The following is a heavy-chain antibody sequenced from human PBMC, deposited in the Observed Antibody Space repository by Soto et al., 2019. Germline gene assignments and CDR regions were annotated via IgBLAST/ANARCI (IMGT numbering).Heavy chain of an antibody. Sequence: SETLSLTCTVSGGSISGYYWTWIRQPPGKGLEWIVYIHYFGSTNYNPSLKSRVTMSVDTSKNQFSLKLSSVTAADTAVYYCARHYDSSVFFDSWGQGTLVTVYS. J-gene: IGHJ4*02. D-gene: IGHD3-22*01. CDR1: GGSISGYY. CDR3: ARHYDSSVFFDS. V-gene: IGHV4-59*01. CDR2: IHYFGST.